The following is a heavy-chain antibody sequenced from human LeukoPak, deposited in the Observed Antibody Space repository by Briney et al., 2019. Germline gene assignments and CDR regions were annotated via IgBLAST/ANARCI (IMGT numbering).Heavy chain of an antibody. CDR3: ARHRGWGPRKAFDI. CDR1: NGSISSSSYY. J-gene: IGHJ3*02. CDR2: LYYSGST. D-gene: IGHD7-27*01. Sequence: SETLSLTCTVSNGSISSSSYYWGWIRQPPGKGLEWIGSLYYSGSTYYNPSLRSRVTISVDTSKNQFSLKLSSVTAADTAVYYCARHRGWGPRKAFDIWGQGTMVTVSS. V-gene: IGHV4-39*01.